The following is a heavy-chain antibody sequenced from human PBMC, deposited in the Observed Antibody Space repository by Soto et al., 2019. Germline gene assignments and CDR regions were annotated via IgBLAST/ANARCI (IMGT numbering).Heavy chain of an antibody. CDR3: ARESRYCISTCLPDY. Sequence: EVQLVESGGGLVQPGGSLRLSCAASGFTFSSYWMSWVRQAPGKGLEWVANIKQDGSEKYYVDSVKGRFTISRDNAKNSLYLQMNSLRAEDTAVYYCARESRYCISTCLPDYWGQGTLVTVSS. J-gene: IGHJ4*02. CDR2: IKQDGSEK. D-gene: IGHD2-2*01. V-gene: IGHV3-7*01. CDR1: GFTFSSYW.